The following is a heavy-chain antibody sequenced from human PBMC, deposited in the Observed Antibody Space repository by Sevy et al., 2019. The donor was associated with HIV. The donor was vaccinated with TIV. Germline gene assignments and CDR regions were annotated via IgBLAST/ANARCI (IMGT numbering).Heavy chain of an antibody. CDR1: GGSISSVNW. CDR2: IYHSGST. D-gene: IGHD3-16*01. J-gene: IGHJ5*02. Sequence: SESLSLTCAVSGGSISSVNWWHWVRQPPGKGLEWIGEIYHSGSTNYNPSLKSRVTISVDNSKNQFSLKLSSVTAADADVYYCARGGETPRGFDPWGQGSLVTVSS. CDR3: ARGGETPRGFDP. V-gene: IGHV4-4*02.